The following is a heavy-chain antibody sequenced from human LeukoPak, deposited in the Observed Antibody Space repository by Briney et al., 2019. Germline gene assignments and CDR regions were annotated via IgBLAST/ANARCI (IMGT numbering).Heavy chain of an antibody. CDR1: GGSFSGYY. Sequence: PSETLSLTCAVYGGSFSGYYWSWIRQPPGQGLEWIGEINHSGSTNYNPSLKSRVTISVDTPKNQFSLKLSSVTPADTAVYYCARGRGYWGQGTLVTVSS. CDR2: INHSGST. J-gene: IGHJ4*02. CDR3: ARGRGY. V-gene: IGHV4-34*01.